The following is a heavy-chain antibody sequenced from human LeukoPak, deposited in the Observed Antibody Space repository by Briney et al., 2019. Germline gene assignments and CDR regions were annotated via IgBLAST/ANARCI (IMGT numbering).Heavy chain of an antibody. CDR1: GYTFTSYY. V-gene: IGHV1-46*01. Sequence: ASVKASCKASGYTFTSYYMHWVRQAPGQGLEWMGIINPSGGSTSYAQKFQGRVTMTRDTSTSTVYMELSSLRSEDTAVYYCAGPVLRYFDPLGAWGQGTLVTVSS. CDR3: AGPVLRYFDPLGA. CDR2: INPSGGST. J-gene: IGHJ5*02. D-gene: IGHD3-9*01.